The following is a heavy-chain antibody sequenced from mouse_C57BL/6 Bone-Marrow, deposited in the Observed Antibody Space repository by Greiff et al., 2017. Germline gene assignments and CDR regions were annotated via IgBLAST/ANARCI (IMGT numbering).Heavy chain of an antibody. CDR1: GYTFTSYW. Sequence: QVQLQQPGAELVKPGASVKMSCKASGYTFTSYWITWVKQRPGHGLEWIGDIYPGGGSTNYNEKFKSKATLTVDTSSSTAYMQLSSRTSEDSAVDYGSRSSNYFAYWGRGTLVTVSA. CDR3: SRSSNYFAY. CDR2: IYPGGGST. V-gene: IGHV1-55*01. J-gene: IGHJ3*01. D-gene: IGHD2-5*01.